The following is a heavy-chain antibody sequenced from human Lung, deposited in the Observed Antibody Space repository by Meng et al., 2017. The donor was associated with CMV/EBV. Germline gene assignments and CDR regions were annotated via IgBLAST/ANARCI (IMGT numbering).Heavy chain of an antibody. J-gene: IGHJ4*02. CDR2: INHSGST. D-gene: IGHD1-26*01. CDR3: ARGDSGSYYVDY. V-gene: IGHV4-34*01. Sequence: SETLSLXXAVYGGSFSGYYWSWIRQPPGKGLEWIGEINHSGSTNYNPSLKSRVTISVDTSMNQFSLKLSSVTAADTAMYYCARGDSGSYYVDYWGQGALVTVSS. CDR1: GGSFSGYY.